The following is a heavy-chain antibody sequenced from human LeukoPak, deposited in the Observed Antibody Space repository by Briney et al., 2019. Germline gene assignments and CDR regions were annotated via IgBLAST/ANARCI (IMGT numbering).Heavy chain of an antibody. D-gene: IGHD6-19*01. CDR2: ISAYNGNT. CDR3: ARVASRIAVAGSDAFDI. Sequence: ASVKVSCKASGYTFTSYGISWVRQAPGQGLEWMRWISAYNGNTNYAQKLQGRVTMTTDTSTSTAYMELRSLRSDDTAVYYCARVASRIAVAGSDAFDIWGQGTMVTVSS. CDR1: GYTFTSYG. V-gene: IGHV1-18*01. J-gene: IGHJ3*02.